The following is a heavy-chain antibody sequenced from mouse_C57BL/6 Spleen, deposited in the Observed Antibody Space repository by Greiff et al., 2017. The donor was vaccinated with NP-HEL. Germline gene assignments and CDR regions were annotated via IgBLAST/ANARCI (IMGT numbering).Heavy chain of an antibody. CDR1: GYTFTDYN. CDR3: ARRNSNPYYAMDY. D-gene: IGHD2-5*01. CDR2: INPNNGGT. J-gene: IGHJ4*01. V-gene: IGHV1-18*01. Sequence: EVQLQQSGPELVKPGASVKIPCKASGYTFTDYNMDWVKQSHGKSLEWIGDINPNNGGTIYNQKFKSKATLTVDKSSSTAYMELRSLTSEDTAVYYCARRNSNPYYAMDYWGQGTSVTVSS.